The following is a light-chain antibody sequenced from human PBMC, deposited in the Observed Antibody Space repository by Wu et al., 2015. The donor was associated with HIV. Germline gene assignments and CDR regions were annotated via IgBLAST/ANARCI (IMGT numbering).Light chain of an antibody. CDR3: QQYNNWRWT. J-gene: IGKJ1*01. CDR2: EAS. Sequence: EIVMTQSPTTLSVSPGERATLSCRASHSVSSNLAWYQQKAGQVPRLLMYEASTRATGIPARFSGSGSGTEFSLTITSLQSEDFAVYYCQQYNNWRWTFGQGTKVEIK. CDR1: HSVSSN. V-gene: IGKV3-15*01.